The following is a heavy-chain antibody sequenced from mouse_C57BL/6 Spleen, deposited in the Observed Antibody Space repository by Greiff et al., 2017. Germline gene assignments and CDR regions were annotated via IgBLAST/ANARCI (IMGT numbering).Heavy chain of an antibody. D-gene: IGHD2-5*01. CDR1: GYTFTNYW. CDR2: IYPGGGYT. CDR3: ARRGYSNYPWYFDY. J-gene: IGHJ2*01. V-gene: IGHV1-63*01. Sequence: QVQLKESGAELVRPGTSVKMSCKASGYTFTNYWIGWAKQRPGHGLEWIGDIYPGGGYTNYNEKFKGKATLTADKSSSTAYMQFSSLTSEDSAIYYCARRGYSNYPWYFDYWGQGTTLTVSS.